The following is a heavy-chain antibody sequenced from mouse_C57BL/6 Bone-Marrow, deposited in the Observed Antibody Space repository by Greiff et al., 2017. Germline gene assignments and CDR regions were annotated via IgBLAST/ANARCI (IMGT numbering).Heavy chain of an antibody. J-gene: IGHJ3*01. CDR2: IDPETGGT. Sequence: VQLQQSGAELVRPGASVTLSCKASGYTFTDYEMHWVKQTPVHGLEWIGAIDPETGGTAYNQKFKGKAILTADKSSRTAYMELRSLTSEDYAVYYCTLITTVVRAYWGQGTLVTVSA. CDR1: GYTFTDYE. D-gene: IGHD1-1*01. CDR3: TLITTVVRAY. V-gene: IGHV1-15*01.